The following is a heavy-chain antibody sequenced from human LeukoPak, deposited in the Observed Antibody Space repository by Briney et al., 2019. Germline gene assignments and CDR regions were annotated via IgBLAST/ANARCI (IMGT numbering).Heavy chain of an antibody. J-gene: IGHJ4*02. CDR1: GFTFSSYA. Sequence: GGSLRLSCAASGFTFSSYAMSWVRQAPGKGLEWVSAITGSGGSTNYADSVKGRFTISRDNSKNTLYLHMNSLRAEDTAVYYCARAGSRGYSYGYDYWGQGTLVTVSS. D-gene: IGHD5-18*01. V-gene: IGHV3-23*01. CDR2: ITGSGGST. CDR3: ARAGSRGYSYGYDY.